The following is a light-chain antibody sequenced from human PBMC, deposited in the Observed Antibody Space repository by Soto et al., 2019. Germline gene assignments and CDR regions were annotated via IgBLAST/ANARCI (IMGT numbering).Light chain of an antibody. CDR2: EVS. CDR1: SSDVGGYNY. V-gene: IGLV2-14*01. Sequence: QSALTQPASVSGSPGQSITISCTGTSSDVGGYNYVSWYQQHPGKAPKLMIYEVSNRPSGVSNRFSGSKSGNTASLTISGLKAEDEADYYCSSYTSSSTALYVFGTGTQLTVL. CDR3: SSYTSSSTALYV. J-gene: IGLJ1*01.